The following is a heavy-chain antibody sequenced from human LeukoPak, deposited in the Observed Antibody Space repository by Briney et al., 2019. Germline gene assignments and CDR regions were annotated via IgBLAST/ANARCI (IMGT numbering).Heavy chain of an antibody. V-gene: IGHV4-39*01. CDR3: ARPGIAVAGSGFDP. D-gene: IGHD6-19*01. Sequence: SEILSLTCAVSGGSISSSRCYWGWIRQPPGKGLAWIGSIYFSGSTYYNPSLKSRVTISVDTSKNQFSLMLSSVTAADTAVYYCARPGIAVAGSGFDPLVQGTLVTVSS. CDR1: GGSISSSRCY. J-gene: IGHJ5*02. CDR2: IYFSGST.